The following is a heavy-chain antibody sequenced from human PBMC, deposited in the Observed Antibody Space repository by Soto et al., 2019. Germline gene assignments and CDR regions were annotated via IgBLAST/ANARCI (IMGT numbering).Heavy chain of an antibody. CDR2: ISGSGGST. CDR3: AKEARGGSYYYYYYMDV. Sequence: GGSLRLSCAASGFTFSSYAMSWVRQAPGKGLEWVSAISGSGGSTYYADSVKGQFTISRDNSKNTLYLQMNSLRAEDTAVYYCAKEARGGSYYYYYYMDVWGKGTTVTVSS. CDR1: GFTFSSYA. V-gene: IGHV3-23*01. D-gene: IGHD1-26*01. J-gene: IGHJ6*03.